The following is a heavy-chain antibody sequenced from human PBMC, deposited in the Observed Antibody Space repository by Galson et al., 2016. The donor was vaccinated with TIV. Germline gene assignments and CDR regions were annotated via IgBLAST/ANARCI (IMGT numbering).Heavy chain of an antibody. CDR1: GGTLSNYA. V-gene: IGHV1-69*05. Sequence: SVKVSCKASGGTLSNYAISWVRQAPRQGLEWMGGTIPVFGTANYAQKFQGRVTITTDESTSTAYMELSSLKSEDTAVYYCARGVGTVMGQYYMDVWGKGTTVTVSS. CDR3: ARGVGTVMGQYYMDV. CDR2: TIPVFGTA. D-gene: IGHD5-18*01. J-gene: IGHJ6*03.